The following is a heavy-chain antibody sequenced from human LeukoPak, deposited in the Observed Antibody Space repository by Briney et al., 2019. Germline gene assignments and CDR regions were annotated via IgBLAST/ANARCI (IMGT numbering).Heavy chain of an antibody. J-gene: IGHJ4*02. CDR1: GDTFTRDA. CDR3: AKQGPGTGGWRGFDS. V-gene: IGHV1-69*13. D-gene: IGHD6-19*01. CDR2: IIPMFGIA. Sequence: SVKVSCKASGDTFTRDAISSVRQAPGQGLEWMGGIIPMFGIANYAQKFQGRVTITADESTRTAYMEPSSLRSEDTALYYGAKQGPGTGGWRGFDSWGQGTLVTVSS.